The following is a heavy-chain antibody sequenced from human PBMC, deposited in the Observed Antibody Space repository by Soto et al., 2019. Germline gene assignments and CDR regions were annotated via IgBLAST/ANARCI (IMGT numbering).Heavy chain of an antibody. Sequence: SETLSLTCTVSGGSISSGGYYWSWIRQHPGKGLEWIGYIYYSGSTYYNPSLKSRVTISVDTSKNQFSLKLSSVTAADTAVYYCAKDRMVVTAILVGYFDYWGQGTLVTVSS. V-gene: IGHV4-31*03. CDR2: IYYSGST. J-gene: IGHJ4*02. CDR3: AKDRMVVTAILVGYFDY. D-gene: IGHD2-21*02. CDR1: GGSISSGGYY.